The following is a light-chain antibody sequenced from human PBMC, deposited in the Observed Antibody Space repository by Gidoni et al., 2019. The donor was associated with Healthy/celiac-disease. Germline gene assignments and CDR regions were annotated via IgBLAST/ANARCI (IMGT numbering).Light chain of an antibody. V-gene: IGKV3-11*01. J-gene: IGKJ4*01. CDR3: QQRSNWPLT. Sequence: EIVLTQSPATRSLSPGERATLSCRASQSVSSYLAWYQQKPGQAPRLLIYDASNRATGIPAWFSGSGSGTDFNLTISSLEPEDFAVYYCQQRSNWPLTFGGGTKVEIK. CDR2: DAS. CDR1: QSVSSY.